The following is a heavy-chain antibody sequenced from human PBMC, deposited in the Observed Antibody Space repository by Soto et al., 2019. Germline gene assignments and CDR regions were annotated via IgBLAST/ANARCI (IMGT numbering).Heavy chain of an antibody. CDR2: LSWNSGSI. Sequence: EVRLVESGGGLVQPGRSLRLSCAASGFTFDDYAMHWVRQAPGKGLEWASGLSWNSGSIGYADSVKGRFTISRDNAKNSLYLQMNSLRAEDTAVYLCANDIWAFSSVTTMEGGFDYWGQGTLVTVSS. V-gene: IGHV3-9*01. CDR1: GFTFDDYA. D-gene: IGHD4-17*01. CDR3: ANDIWAFSSVTTMEGGFDY. J-gene: IGHJ4*02.